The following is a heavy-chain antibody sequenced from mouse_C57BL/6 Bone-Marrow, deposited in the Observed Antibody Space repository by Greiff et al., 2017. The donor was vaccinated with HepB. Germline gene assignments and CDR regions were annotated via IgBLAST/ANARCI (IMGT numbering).Heavy chain of an antibody. Sequence: DVQLVESGGDLVKPGGSLKLSCAASGFTFSSYGMSWVRQTPDKRLEWVATISSGGSYTYYPDSVKGRFTISRDNAKNTRYLQMSSLKSEDTAMYYCASRLHGAWFAYWGQGTLVTVSA. V-gene: IGHV5-6*01. CDR1: GFTFSSYG. CDR3: ASRLHGAWFAY. D-gene: IGHD2-4*01. CDR2: ISSGGSYT. J-gene: IGHJ3*01.